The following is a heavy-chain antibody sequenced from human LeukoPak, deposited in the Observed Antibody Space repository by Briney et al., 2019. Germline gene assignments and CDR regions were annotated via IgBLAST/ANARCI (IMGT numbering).Heavy chain of an antibody. CDR1: GFTFSSYS. D-gene: IGHD1-7*01. J-gene: IGHJ4*02. V-gene: IGHV3-48*01. CDR2: ISSSSSTI. CDR3: ATVYGTTPWSLVPY. Sequence: GGSLRLSCAASGFTFSSYSMTWVRQAPGKGLEWVSYISSSSSTIYYADSVKGRFTIPRDNAKNSLYLQMNSLKTEDTGVYYCATVYGTTPWSLVPYWGQGTLVTVSS.